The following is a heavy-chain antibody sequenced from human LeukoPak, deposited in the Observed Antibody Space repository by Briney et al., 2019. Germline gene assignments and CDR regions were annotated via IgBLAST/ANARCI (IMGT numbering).Heavy chain of an antibody. Sequence: PSETLSLTCTVSGGSISSYYWSWIRQPPGKGLEWIGYIYYSGSTNYNPSLKSRVTISVDTSKNQFSLKLSSVTAADTAVYYCARGWIASSGYSPYYYYYYMDVWGKGTTVTISS. V-gene: IGHV4-59*01. CDR1: GGSISSYY. J-gene: IGHJ6*03. CDR3: ARGWIASSGYSPYYYYYYMDV. D-gene: IGHD3-22*01. CDR2: IYYSGST.